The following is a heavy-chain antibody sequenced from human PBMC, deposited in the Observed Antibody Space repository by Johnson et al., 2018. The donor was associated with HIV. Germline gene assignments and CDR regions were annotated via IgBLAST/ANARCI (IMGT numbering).Heavy chain of an antibody. CDR2: ISYDGSNK. D-gene: IGHD3-22*01. J-gene: IGHJ3*02. CDR3: AKDLRDSSGYDAFDI. CDR1: GFTFSNYA. Sequence: QVQLVESGGGVVQPGGSLRLSCAASGFTFSNYAMYWVRQAPGKGLEWVAAISYDGSNKYYADSVKDRFTISRDNSKNTLCLQMNSLRPEDTAVYYCAKDLRDSSGYDAFDIWGRGTMLTVSS. V-gene: IGHV3-30-3*01.